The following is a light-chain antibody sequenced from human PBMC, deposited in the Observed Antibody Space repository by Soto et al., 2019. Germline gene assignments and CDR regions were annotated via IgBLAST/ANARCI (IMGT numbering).Light chain of an antibody. CDR2: KSS. V-gene: IGKV1-5*03. CDR3: QQYNSDSS. CDR1: QSISIW. Sequence: DIQMTQSPSTLSASVGDRVTITCRASQSISIWLAWYQQKPGKAPKLLIYKSSSLESGVPSRFSGSGSGTEFTLTIISLQLDDFATYYCQQYNSDSSFGQGTKVEIK. J-gene: IGKJ1*01.